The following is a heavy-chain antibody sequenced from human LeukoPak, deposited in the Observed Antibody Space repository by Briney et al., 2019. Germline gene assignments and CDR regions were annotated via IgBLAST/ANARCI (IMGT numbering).Heavy chain of an antibody. Sequence: PGRSLRLSCAASGFTFSSYAMHWVRQAPGKGLEWVAVISYDGSNKYYADSVKGRFTISRDNSKNTLYLQMNSLRAEDTAVYYCAKFGSSWYYFDYWGQGTLVTVSS. J-gene: IGHJ4*02. V-gene: IGHV3-30-3*02. CDR2: ISYDGSNK. CDR3: AKFGSSWYYFDY. CDR1: GFTFSSYA. D-gene: IGHD6-13*01.